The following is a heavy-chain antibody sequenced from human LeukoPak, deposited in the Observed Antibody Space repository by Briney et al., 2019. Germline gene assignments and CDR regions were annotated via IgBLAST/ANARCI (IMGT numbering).Heavy chain of an antibody. CDR1: GFTVSSKY. D-gene: IGHD1-26*01. Sequence: GGSLRLSCAASGFTVSSKYMSWVRQAPGKGLEWVSVIYSGGSTYYADSVKGRFTISRDNSKNTLYLQMNSLRAEDTAVYYCAGGDSGSYVYRSEYFQHWGQGTLVTVSS. V-gene: IGHV3-66*01. J-gene: IGHJ1*01. CDR3: AGGDSGSYVYRSEYFQH. CDR2: IYSGGST.